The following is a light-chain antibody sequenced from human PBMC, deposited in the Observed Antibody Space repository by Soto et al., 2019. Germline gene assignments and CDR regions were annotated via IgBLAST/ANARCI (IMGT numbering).Light chain of an antibody. CDR3: QQYHTWPIT. V-gene: IGKV3-20*01. CDR1: QSVSSSY. CDR2: GSS. J-gene: IGKJ4*01. Sequence: EVVLTQSPGTLSLSPGERATLSCRASQSVSSSYFAWYQHKPGQAPRLLIYGSSGRATGIPDRFSGGGSGTDFTLTISRLEPEDYAVYYCQQYHTWPITFGGGTKVEIK.